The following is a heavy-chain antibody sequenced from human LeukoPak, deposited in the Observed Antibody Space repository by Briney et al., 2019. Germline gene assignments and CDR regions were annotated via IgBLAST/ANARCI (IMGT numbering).Heavy chain of an antibody. D-gene: IGHD6-13*01. V-gene: IGHV3-23*01. CDR1: GFTFSSYA. Sequence: PGGSLRLSCAASGFTFSSYAMSWVRQAPGKGLEWVSAISGSGGSTYYADSVKGRFTISRDNSKNTLYLQMNSLRAEDTAVYYCAKEGIAAAGTFPPNYYYYMDVWGKGTTVTVSS. J-gene: IGHJ6*03. CDR3: AKEGIAAAGTFPPNYYYYMDV. CDR2: ISGSGGST.